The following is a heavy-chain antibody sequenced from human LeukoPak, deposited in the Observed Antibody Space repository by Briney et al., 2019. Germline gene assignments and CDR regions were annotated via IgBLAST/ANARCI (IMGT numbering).Heavy chain of an antibody. CDR3: TRGDS. Sequence: GASVKVSCKASGGTFSSYGISWVRQATGQGLEWMGWMNPNSGNTGYAQKFQGRVTMTRNTSISTAYMELSSLKSEDTAVYYCTRGDSWGQGTLVTVSS. V-gene: IGHV1-8*01. CDR2: MNPNSGNT. CDR1: GGTFSSYG. J-gene: IGHJ4*02.